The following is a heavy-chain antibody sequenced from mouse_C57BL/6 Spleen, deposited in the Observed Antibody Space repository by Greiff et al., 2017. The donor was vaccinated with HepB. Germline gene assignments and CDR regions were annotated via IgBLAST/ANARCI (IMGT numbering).Heavy chain of an antibody. V-gene: IGHV1-69*01. J-gene: IGHJ2*01. D-gene: IGHD2-4*01. Sequence: QVQLQQPGAELVMPGASVKLSCKASGYTFTSYWMHWVKQRPGQGLEWIGEIDPSDSYTNYNQKFKGKSTLTVEKSSSTAYMQLSSLTSEDSAVYYCARSDDSLYYFDYWGQGTTLTVSS. CDR2: IDPSDSYT. CDR3: ARSDDSLYYFDY. CDR1: GYTFTSYW.